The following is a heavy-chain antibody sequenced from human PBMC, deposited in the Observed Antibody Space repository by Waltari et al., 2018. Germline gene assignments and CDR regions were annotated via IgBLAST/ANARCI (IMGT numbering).Heavy chain of an antibody. CDR1: GGSISRSSYY. Sequence: QLQLQESGPGLVKPSETLSLTCTVSGGSISRSSYYWGWIRQPPGKGLEWIGSIYYSGSTYYNPSLKSRVTISVDTSKNQFSLKLSSVTAADTAVYYCARPKYSSSWYDAFDIWGQGTMVTVSS. CDR3: ARPKYSSSWYDAFDI. J-gene: IGHJ3*02. V-gene: IGHV4-39*01. CDR2: IYYSGST. D-gene: IGHD6-13*01.